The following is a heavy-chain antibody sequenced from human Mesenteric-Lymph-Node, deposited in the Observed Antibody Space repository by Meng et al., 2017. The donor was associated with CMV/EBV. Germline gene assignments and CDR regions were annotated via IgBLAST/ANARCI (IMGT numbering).Heavy chain of an antibody. J-gene: IGHJ3*02. CDR2: IYYSGST. CDR3: ARHGNVATPNDAFDI. CDR1: GGSISSSSYY. V-gene: IGHV4-39*01. D-gene: IGHD1-26*01. Sequence: SETLSLTCTVSGGSISSSSYYWGWIRQPPGKGLEWIGSIYYSGSTYYNPSLKSRVTISVDTSKNQFSLKLSSVTAADTAVYYCARHGNVATPNDAFDIWGQGTMVTVSS.